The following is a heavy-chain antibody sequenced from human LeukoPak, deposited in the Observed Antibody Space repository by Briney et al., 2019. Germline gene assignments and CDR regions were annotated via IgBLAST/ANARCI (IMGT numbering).Heavy chain of an antibody. CDR1: GFTFSSHG. Sequence: GGSLRLSCAATGFTFSSHGMSWVRQAPGKGLEWVAVISGGGGSKYYADSVKGRFTISRDNSKNTLYLQMNSLRAEDTAVYYCAKVTVVDTAMVTGYFDYWGQGTLVTVSS. D-gene: IGHD5-18*01. CDR2: ISGGGGSK. V-gene: IGHV3-23*01. J-gene: IGHJ4*02. CDR3: AKVTVVDTAMVTGYFDY.